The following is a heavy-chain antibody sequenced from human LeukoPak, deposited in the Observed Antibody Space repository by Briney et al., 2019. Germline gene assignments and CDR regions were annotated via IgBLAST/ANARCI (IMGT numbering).Heavy chain of an antibody. CDR1: GFTFSAYS. Sequence: PGGCLRLSCAASGFTFSAYSFKWVRQAPGKGLEWLSYLSSSSTTTYYADSVKGRFTISRDDAKNSLYLQMNSLRAEDTAVYYCARAYSGGGIVVVPAANWGQGTLVTVSS. CDR3: ARAYSGGGIVVVPAAN. V-gene: IGHV3-48*04. CDR2: LSSSSTTT. D-gene: IGHD2-2*01. J-gene: IGHJ4*02.